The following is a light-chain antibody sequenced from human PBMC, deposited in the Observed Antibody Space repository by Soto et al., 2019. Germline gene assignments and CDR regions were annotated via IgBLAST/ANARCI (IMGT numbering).Light chain of an antibody. CDR2: GAS. V-gene: IGKV3-15*01. Sequence: EIVMTQSPATLSVSPGERATLSCRASQGIGSTLAWYQQKPGQTPKLLIYGASTRATGVPARFSGGGSGTEFTLTINSLQSEDFATYYCQQYNSYSPLTFGGGTKVDIK. J-gene: IGKJ4*01. CDR1: QGIGST. CDR3: QQYNSYSPLT.